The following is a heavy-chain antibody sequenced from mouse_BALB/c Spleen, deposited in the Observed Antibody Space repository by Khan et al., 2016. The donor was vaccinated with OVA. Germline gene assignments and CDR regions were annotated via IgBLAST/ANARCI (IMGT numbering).Heavy chain of an antibody. D-gene: IGHD2-3*01. Sequence: QLEESGPGLVKPSQSLSLTCTVTGYSITSDYAWNWIRQFPGNKLEWMGYISYSGSTNYNSALKSRISITRDTSKNQFFLQLNSVTTEDTATYYCARDGSRYNYAMDYWGQGTSVTVSS. CDR1: GYSITSDYA. CDR2: ISYSGST. V-gene: IGHV3-2*02. J-gene: IGHJ4*01. CDR3: ARDGSRYNYAMDY.